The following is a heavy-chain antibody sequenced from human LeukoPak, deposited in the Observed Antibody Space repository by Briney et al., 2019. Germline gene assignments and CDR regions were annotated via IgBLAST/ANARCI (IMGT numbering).Heavy chain of an antibody. CDR3: ASDCSSTSCYLY. CDR1: GYTFTSYG. Sequence: GASVKVSCKASGYTFTSYGISWVRQAPGQGLEWMGIINPSGGSTSYAQKFQGRVTMTRDTSTSTVYMELSSLRSEDTAVYYCASDCSSTSCYLYWGQGTLVTVSS. CDR2: INPSGGST. V-gene: IGHV1-46*01. D-gene: IGHD2-2*01. J-gene: IGHJ4*02.